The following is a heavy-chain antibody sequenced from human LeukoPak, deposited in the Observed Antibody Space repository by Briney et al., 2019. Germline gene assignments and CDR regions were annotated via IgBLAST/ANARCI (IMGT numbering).Heavy chain of an antibody. CDR3: ARELYGRFEY. J-gene: IGHJ4*02. CDR2: INPYNGNT. Sequence: ASVKVSCKASGYTFTTYGISWVRQAPGQGLECMGWINPYNGNTNYAQKLQGRVTMTTDTSTSTAYMELRSLRSDDTAVYYCARELYGRFEYWGRGTLVTVSS. V-gene: IGHV1-18*01. D-gene: IGHD2-2*02. CDR1: GYTFTTYG.